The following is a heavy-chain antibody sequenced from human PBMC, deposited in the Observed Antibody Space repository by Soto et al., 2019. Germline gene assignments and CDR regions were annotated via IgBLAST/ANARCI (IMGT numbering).Heavy chain of an antibody. V-gene: IGHV3-23*01. CDR3: AKDGYFGVVIRVLGFYFDY. J-gene: IGHJ4*02. Sequence: GGSLRLSCAASGFTFSSYAMSWVRQAPGKGLEWVSAISGSGGSTYYADSVKGRFTISRDNSKNTLYLQMNSLRAEDTAVYYCAKDGYFGVVIRVLGFYFDYWGQGTLVTVSS. CDR1: GFTFSSYA. CDR2: ISGSGGST. D-gene: IGHD3-3*01.